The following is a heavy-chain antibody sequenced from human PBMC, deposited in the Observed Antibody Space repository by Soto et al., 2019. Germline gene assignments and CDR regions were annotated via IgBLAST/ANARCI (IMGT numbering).Heavy chain of an antibody. J-gene: IGHJ6*02. Sequence: PSETLSLTCAVYGGSFSCYYWIWIRQPPGKGLEWIGEINHSGSTNYNPSLKSRVTISVDTSKNQFSLKLSSVTAADTAVYYCARILHYYYYGMDVWGQGTTVTVSS. V-gene: IGHV4-34*01. CDR1: GGSFSCYY. CDR2: INHSGST. CDR3: ARILHYYYYGMDV.